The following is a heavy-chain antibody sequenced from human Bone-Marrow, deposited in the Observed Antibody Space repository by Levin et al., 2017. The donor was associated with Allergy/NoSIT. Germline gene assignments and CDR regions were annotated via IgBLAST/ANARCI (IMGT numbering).Heavy chain of an antibody. Sequence: GESLKISCAASGFTFSSYSMNWVRQAPGKGLEWVSSISSSSSYIYYADSVKGRFTISRDNAKNSLYLQMNSLRAEDTAVYYCARELRGVIAAAGYFDYWGQGTLVTVSS. CDR3: ARELRGVIAAAGYFDY. CDR2: ISSSSSYI. V-gene: IGHV3-21*01. CDR1: GFTFSSYS. J-gene: IGHJ4*02. D-gene: IGHD6-13*01.